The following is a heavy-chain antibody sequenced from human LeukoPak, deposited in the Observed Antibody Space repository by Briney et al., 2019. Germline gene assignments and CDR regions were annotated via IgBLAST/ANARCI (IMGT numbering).Heavy chain of an antibody. J-gene: IGHJ3*02. CDR1: GYTFTSYG. CDR3: ARDPDRIAVAGGDAFDI. D-gene: IGHD6-19*01. Sequence: GASVKVSCRASGYTFTSYGISWVRQAPGQGLEWMGWISAYNGNTNYAQKLQGRVTITADKSTSTAYMELSSLRSEDTAVYYCARDPDRIAVAGGDAFDIWGQGTMVTVSS. V-gene: IGHV1-18*01. CDR2: ISAYNGNT.